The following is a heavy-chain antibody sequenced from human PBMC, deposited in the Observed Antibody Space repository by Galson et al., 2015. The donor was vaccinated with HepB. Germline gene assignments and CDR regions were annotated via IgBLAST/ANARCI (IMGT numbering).Heavy chain of an antibody. CDR3: AKDPGTPLFVGVTVRTGLDV. CDR2: ISGRGGST. D-gene: IGHD1-26*01. V-gene: IGHV3-23*01. J-gene: IGHJ6*02. CDR1: GFAFSNYA. Sequence: SLRLSCAASGFAFSNYAMTWVRQAPGKGLEWVSGISGRGGSTLSTFYADSVKGRFTISRDNSKNTLYLQMNSLRAEDTAVYYCAKDPGTPLFVGVTVRTGLDVWGQGTTVTVSS.